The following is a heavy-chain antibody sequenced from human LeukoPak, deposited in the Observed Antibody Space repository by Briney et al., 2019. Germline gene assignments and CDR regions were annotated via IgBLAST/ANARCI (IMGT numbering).Heavy chain of an antibody. D-gene: IGHD6-13*01. CDR2: ITISRDST. CDR1: GFTFGTSA. Sequence: GGSLRLSCAASGFTFGTSAMSWVRQAPGKGLEWVSSITISRDSTYYADSVKGRFTISRDNSKNTLYLQMNSLRAEDTAVYYCAKSIAAARAVDYWGQGTLVTVSS. J-gene: IGHJ4*02. V-gene: IGHV3-23*01. CDR3: AKSIAAARAVDY.